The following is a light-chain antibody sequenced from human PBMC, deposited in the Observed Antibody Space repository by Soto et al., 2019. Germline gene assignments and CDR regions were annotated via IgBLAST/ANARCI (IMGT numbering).Light chain of an antibody. J-gene: IGKJ4*01. CDR1: QILSSRY. CDR2: GAS. V-gene: IGKV3-20*01. CDR3: QQYGASPLT. Sequence: EIVLTQSPGTLSLSPGDGATLSCRTSQILSSRYLAWYQQKPGQAPRVLIYGASTRATGIPDRFSGSGSGTDFTLTVSRLEPEDFAVYYCQQYGASPLTFGGGTKVEIK.